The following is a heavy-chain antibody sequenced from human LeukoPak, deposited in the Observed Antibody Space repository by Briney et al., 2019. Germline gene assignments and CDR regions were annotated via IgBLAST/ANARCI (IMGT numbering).Heavy chain of an antibody. Sequence: GGSLRLSCAASGFTFDDYAMHWVRQAPGKGLEWVSGISWNSGSIGYADSVKGRFTISRDNAKNSLYLQMNSLRAEDTALYYCAKDAFDIWGQGTMVTVSS. J-gene: IGHJ3*02. CDR2: ISWNSGSI. CDR3: AKDAFDI. V-gene: IGHV3-9*01. CDR1: GFTFDDYA.